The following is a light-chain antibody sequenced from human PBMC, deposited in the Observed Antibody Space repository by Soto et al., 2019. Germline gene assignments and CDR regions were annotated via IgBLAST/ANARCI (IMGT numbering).Light chain of an antibody. Sequence: EIVMTQSPATLSVSPGERATLSCRASQSVSSNLAWYQQKPGQAPRLLIYGASTRATDIPARFSGSGSGTEFTLSISSLEPEDFAVYYCQQRTDRPPWTFGQGTKVDIK. CDR2: GAS. V-gene: IGKV3-15*01. CDR1: QSVSSN. J-gene: IGKJ1*01. CDR3: QQRTDRPPWT.